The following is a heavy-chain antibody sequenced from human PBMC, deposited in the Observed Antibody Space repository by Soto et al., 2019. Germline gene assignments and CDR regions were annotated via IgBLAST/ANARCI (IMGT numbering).Heavy chain of an antibody. CDR2: IIPIFATP. CDR3: ARGEYYVIVMAGNSRGYQPAYHGMDV. J-gene: IGHJ6*02. Sequence: QDHLVQSGAAVKKPASSIKISCRSTGGTFSTFAFSWVRQAPGQGLEWMGGIIPIFATPIYAQKYQGRVTITADDSTSTAYMEVTSLRSNDTAVYVCARGEYYVIVMAGNSRGYQPAYHGMDVWGQGTSVTVSS. CDR1: GGTFSTFA. V-gene: IGHV1-69*12. D-gene: IGHD3-10*02.